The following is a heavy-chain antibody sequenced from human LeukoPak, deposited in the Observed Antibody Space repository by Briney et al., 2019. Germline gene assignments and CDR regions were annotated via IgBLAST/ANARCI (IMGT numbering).Heavy chain of an antibody. CDR3: ARALTGFIPGN. D-gene: IGHD3-9*01. CDR1: GFSFSTYA. J-gene: IGHJ4*02. CDR2: VSAGGDRS. Sequence: GGSLRLSCAASGFSFSTYAMNWIRQAPGKGLEWISTVSAGGDRSYYADSVKGRFTIFRDNSRNTVWLQMNSLRAEDTAVYYCARALTGFIPGNWGQGTLVTVSS. V-gene: IGHV3-23*01.